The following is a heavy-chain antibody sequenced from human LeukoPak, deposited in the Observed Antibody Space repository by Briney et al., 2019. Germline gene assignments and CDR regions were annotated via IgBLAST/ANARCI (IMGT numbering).Heavy chain of an antibody. CDR2: ITGSGGRT. D-gene: IGHD3-10*01. V-gene: IGHV3-23*01. Sequence: GRSLRLSCAASGFTFDDYAMHWVRQAPGKGLEWVSAITGSGGRTYYADSVKGRFTISRDNSRDRLYLETNSLRAEDTAVYYCARDRMGAIMYFDVWGRGTLVTVSS. CDR1: GFTFDDYA. J-gene: IGHJ2*01. CDR3: ARDRMGAIMYFDV.